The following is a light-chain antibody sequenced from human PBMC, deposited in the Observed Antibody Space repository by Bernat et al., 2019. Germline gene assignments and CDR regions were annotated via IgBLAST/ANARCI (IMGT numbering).Light chain of an antibody. CDR2: RDN. V-gene: IGLV1-47*01. J-gene: IGLJ2*01. CDR1: TSNIGSNS. Sequence: QSVLTQPPSASGTPGQRVTISCSGSTSNIGSNSVFWYQQFPGTAPKLLFYRDNQRPSGVPDRFSGSKSGTSASLAISGLRSEDEADYYCSAWDDSLTDVLFGGGTKLTVL. CDR3: SAWDDSLTDVL.